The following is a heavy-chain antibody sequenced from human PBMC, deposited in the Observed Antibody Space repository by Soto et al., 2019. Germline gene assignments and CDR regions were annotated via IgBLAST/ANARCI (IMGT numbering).Heavy chain of an antibody. Sequence: ASVKVSCKASGYTFTSYYVHWVRQAPGHGLEWMGIISPGSGSTSYAQKFQGRVTMTRDTSAYTVYMELSSLTSDDTAVYYCARRRCTGGSCYVDYWGQGTLVTVSS. CDR2: ISPGSGST. V-gene: IGHV1-46*01. CDR3: ARRRCTGGSCYVDY. J-gene: IGHJ4*02. D-gene: IGHD2-15*01. CDR1: GYTFTSYY.